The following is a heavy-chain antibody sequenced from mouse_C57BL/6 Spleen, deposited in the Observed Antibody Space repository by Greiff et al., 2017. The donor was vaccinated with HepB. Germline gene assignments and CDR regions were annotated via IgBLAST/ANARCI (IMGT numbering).Heavy chain of an antibody. D-gene: IGHD2-4*01. J-gene: IGHJ3*01. CDR3: ARHEDSYDYDGEVPFAY. V-gene: IGHV1-62-2*01. CDR2: FYPGSGSI. CDR1: GYTFTEYT. Sequence: QVHVKQSGAELVKPGASVKLSCKASGYTFTEYTIHWVKQRSGQGLEWIGWFYPGSGSIKYNEKFKDKATLTADKSSSTVYMELSRLTSEDSAVYFCARHEDSYDYDGEVPFAYWGQGTLVTVSA.